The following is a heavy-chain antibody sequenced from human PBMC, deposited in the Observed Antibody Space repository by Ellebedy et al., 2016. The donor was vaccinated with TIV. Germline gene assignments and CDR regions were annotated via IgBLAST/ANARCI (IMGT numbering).Heavy chain of an antibody. CDR2: VYHNGTS. CDR1: GASITSPTYF. Sequence: MPSETLSLTCSPSGASITSPTYFWGWIRLPPGKGLEWIGSVYHNGTSFHNPSLKSRVTLSVDLSKNLFSLKMDSVTAADTAIFYCAADSSGYTNDAIDIWGRGTMVSVSS. D-gene: IGHD3-22*01. CDR3: AADSSGYTNDAIDI. J-gene: IGHJ3*02. V-gene: IGHV4-39*02.